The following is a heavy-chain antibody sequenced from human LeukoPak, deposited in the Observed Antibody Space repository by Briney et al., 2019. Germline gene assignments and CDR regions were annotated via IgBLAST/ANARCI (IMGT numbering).Heavy chain of an antibody. Sequence: GGSLRLSCAASGNYWMHWVRQVPGKGLVWVSHINSDGSWTSYADSVKGRFTISKGNAKNTVYLQMNSLRAEDTAVYYCVSFYETYWGRGTLVTVSS. D-gene: IGHD2/OR15-2a*01. CDR3: VSFYETY. CDR2: INSDGSWT. CDR1: GNYW. V-gene: IGHV3-74*01. J-gene: IGHJ4*02.